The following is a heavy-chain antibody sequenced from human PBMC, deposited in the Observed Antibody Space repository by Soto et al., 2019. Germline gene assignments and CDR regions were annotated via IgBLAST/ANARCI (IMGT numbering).Heavy chain of an antibody. V-gene: IGHV3-74*01. CDR2: INSDGRST. CDR3: ARRPKHAPLKSEGMEV. Sequence: GGSLRLSCAASRFTFSSYWMHWVRRAPGKGLEWVSRINSDGRSTSYADSVKGRFTISRENAKNTLYLQLNSLRADDTAPYYCARRPKHAPLKSEGMEVWGQGRTVTVSS. J-gene: IGHJ6*02. D-gene: IGHD3-3*01. CDR1: RFTFSSYW.